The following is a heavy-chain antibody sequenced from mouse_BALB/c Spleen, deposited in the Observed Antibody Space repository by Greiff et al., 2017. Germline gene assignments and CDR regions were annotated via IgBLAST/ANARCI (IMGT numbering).Heavy chain of an antibody. CDR3: ARGTTVVGAMDY. CDR2: ISYSGST. CDR1: GYSITSDYA. V-gene: IGHV3-2*02. Sequence: EVKLQESGPGLVKPSQSLSLTCTVTGYSITSDYAWNWIRQFPGNKLEWMGYISYSGSTSYNPSLKSRISITRDTSKNQFFLQLNSVTTEDTATYYCARGTTVVGAMDYWGQGTSVTVSS. J-gene: IGHJ4*01. D-gene: IGHD1-1*01.